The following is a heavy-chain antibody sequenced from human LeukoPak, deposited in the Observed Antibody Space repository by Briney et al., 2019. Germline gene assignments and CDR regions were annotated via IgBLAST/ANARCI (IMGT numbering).Heavy chain of an antibody. Sequence: GGSLRFSCAASGFTFSSYGMHWVRQAPGKGLEWVTIIWFDGSNEYYADSVKGRFTISRDNSKNTLYLQMNSLRAEDTAVYYCARDDGDAAGSPLTYWGQGTLVTVSS. CDR2: IWFDGSNE. D-gene: IGHD2-21*01. V-gene: IGHV3-33*01. CDR3: ARDDGDAAGSPLTY. CDR1: GFTFSSYG. J-gene: IGHJ4*02.